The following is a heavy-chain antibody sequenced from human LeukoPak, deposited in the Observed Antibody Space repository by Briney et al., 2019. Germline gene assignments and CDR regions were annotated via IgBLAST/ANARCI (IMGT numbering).Heavy chain of an antibody. J-gene: IGHJ6*02. CDR2: IRSNACGGTT. Sequence: GGSLRLSCSASGFTFGSYAMSWVRQAPGKGLEWVGFIRSNACGGTTEYVASVKGRCTISRDDSKSIAYLQMNSLKTEDTAVYYCTRERSVIQVWFEASYYYYGMDVWGQGTTVTVPS. CDR3: TRERSVIQVWFEASYYYYGMDV. V-gene: IGHV3-49*04. D-gene: IGHD5-18*01. CDR1: GFTFGSYA.